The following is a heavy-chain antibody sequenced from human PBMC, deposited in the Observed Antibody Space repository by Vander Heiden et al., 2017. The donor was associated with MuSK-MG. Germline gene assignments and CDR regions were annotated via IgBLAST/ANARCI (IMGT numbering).Heavy chain of an antibody. D-gene: IGHD6-19*01. CDR3: AKDIGSGWRDRAFDP. J-gene: IGHJ5*02. Sequence: EVQLVESGGGLVQPGRSLRLSCAASGFTFDDYAMHWVRQAPGKGLEWVSGISWNSGSIGYADSVKGRFTISRDNAKNSLYLQMNSLRAEDTALYYCAKDIGSGWRDRAFDPWGQGTLVTVSS. V-gene: IGHV3-9*01. CDR2: ISWNSGSI. CDR1: GFTFDDYA.